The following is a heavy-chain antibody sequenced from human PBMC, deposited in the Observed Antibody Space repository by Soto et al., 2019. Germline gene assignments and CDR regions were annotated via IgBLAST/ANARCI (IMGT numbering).Heavy chain of an antibody. D-gene: IGHD3-10*02. CDR3: ARDGVGHTTFFGYFDY. Sequence: QVQLVESGGGVVQPGRSLRLSCAASGFTFSGLGMHWVRQAPGKGLEWVAVIRYDGSNIYYADAVKGRFTISRDNSKDTLYLQMIRLRADDTAVYYCARDGVGHTTFFGYFDYWGQGTLVTVSS. J-gene: IGHJ4*02. CDR2: IRYDGSNI. V-gene: IGHV3-33*01. CDR1: GFTFSGLG.